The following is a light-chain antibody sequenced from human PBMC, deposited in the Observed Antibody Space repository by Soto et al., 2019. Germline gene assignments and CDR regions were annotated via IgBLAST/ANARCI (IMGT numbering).Light chain of an antibody. J-gene: IGKJ1*01. Sequence: EIVMTQSPAILSVSPGERAALSCRASQSVSSNLAWYQQKPRQAPRLLIYGASTRATGVPARFRGSGSGTDFTLTISALQSEDFAVYYCQHYNNWPPWTFGEGTKVDIK. V-gene: IGKV3-15*01. CDR1: QSVSSN. CDR3: QHYNNWPPWT. CDR2: GAS.